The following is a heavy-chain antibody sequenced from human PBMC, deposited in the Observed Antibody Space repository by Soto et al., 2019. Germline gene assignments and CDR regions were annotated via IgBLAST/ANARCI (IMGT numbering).Heavy chain of an antibody. Sequence: QVQLVQSGAEMKRPGASVKVSCKAPADTFTSYYLNWVRQAPGQGLEWMGVINPHGGSTKFAQKFQGRVTMTRDTSRSTVYMELRSLTSEDTAVYYCARSSGGNFGIIIEGTNWFGRWAREPWSPSP. CDR3: ARSSGGNFGIIIEGTNWFGR. D-gene: IGHD3-3*01. CDR2: INPHGGST. CDR1: ADTFTSYY. V-gene: IGHV1-46*01. J-gene: IGHJ5*02.